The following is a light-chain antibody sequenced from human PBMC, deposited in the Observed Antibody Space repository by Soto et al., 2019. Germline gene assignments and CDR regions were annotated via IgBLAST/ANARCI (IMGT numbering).Light chain of an antibody. CDR2: DVT. V-gene: IGLV2-11*01. Sequence: QSALTQPRSVSGSPGQSVTISCTGTSSDVGNYKYVSWYQHHPGKAPKLVLYDVTKRPSEIPDRFSGAKSGNTASLTISGLQAEDEADYFCCSYAGNDILVFGGGTKLTVL. CDR1: SSDVGNYKY. CDR3: CSYAGNDILV. J-gene: IGLJ2*01.